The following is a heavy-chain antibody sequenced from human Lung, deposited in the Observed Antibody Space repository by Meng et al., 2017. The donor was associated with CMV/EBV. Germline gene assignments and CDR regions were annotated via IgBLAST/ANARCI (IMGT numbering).Heavy chain of an antibody. Sequence: GESLKISCAVSGFTFSSHWMHWVRQAPGGGLVWVAHINSDGLRTNYADSVKGRFSISRGNAKDTLYLQVNSLRAEDTAVYYCARGGCSRTSCLDFWGRGTXVTVVS. CDR3: ARGGCSRTSCLDF. CDR1: GFTFSSHW. D-gene: IGHD2-2*01. J-gene: IGHJ4*02. CDR2: INSDGLRT. V-gene: IGHV3-74*01.